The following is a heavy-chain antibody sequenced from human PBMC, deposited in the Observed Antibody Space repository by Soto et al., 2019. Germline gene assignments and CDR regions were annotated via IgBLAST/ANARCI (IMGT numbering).Heavy chain of an antibody. Sequence: PSETLSLTCAVSGAYMRNDYYYWSWVRQKPGKDLEWIGHMHHSGRTHYNPSLKSRVAMSIDTSKNQFSLKLSSVTAADTAIYYCARDPVGVTHFDYWGQGAPVTVSS. V-gene: IGHV4-31*11. J-gene: IGHJ4*02. CDR1: GAYMRNDYYY. D-gene: IGHD1-26*01. CDR3: ARDPVGVTHFDY. CDR2: MHHSGRT.